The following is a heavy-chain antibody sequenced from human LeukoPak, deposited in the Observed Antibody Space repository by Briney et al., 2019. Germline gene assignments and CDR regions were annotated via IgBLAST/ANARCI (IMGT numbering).Heavy chain of an antibody. CDR3: ARHAAAGLYYFDY. D-gene: IGHD6-13*01. CDR2: IIPILGIA. CDR1: GGTFSRYA. Sequence: SVKVSCKASGGTFSRYAISWVRQAPGQGLEWMGRIIPILGIANYAQKFQGRVTITADKSTSTAYMELSSLRSEDTAVYYCARHAAAGLYYFDYWGQGTLVTVSS. J-gene: IGHJ4*02. V-gene: IGHV1-69*04.